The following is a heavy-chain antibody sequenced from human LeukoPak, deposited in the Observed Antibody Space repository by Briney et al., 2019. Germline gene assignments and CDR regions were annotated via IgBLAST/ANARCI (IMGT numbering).Heavy chain of an antibody. D-gene: IGHD3-10*01. J-gene: IGHJ4*02. Sequence: GGSLRLSCAASGFTFDDYAMHWVRQAPGEGLEWVSGISWNSGSIGYADSVKGRFTISRDNAKNSLYLQMNSLRAKDTALYYCARGAGSYYYTTYFDYWGQGTLVTVSS. CDR1: GFTFDDYA. CDR3: ARGAGSYYYTTYFDY. V-gene: IGHV3-9*01. CDR2: ISWNSGSI.